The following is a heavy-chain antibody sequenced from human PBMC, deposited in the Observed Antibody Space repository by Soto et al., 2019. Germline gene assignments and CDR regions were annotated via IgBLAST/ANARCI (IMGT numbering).Heavy chain of an antibody. CDR2: ISWNSDSI. V-gene: IGHV3-9*01. J-gene: IGHJ6*03. CDR3: AKVAVAGTSYYYYYMDV. CDR1: GSTFDDYA. Sequence: EVQLVESGGGLVQPGRSLRLSCAASGSTFDDYAMHWVRQAPGKGLEWVSGISWNSDSIGYADSVKDRFTISRDNAKNSLYLQMNSLRAEDTALYYCAKVAVAGTSYYYYYMDVWGKGTTVTVSS. D-gene: IGHD6-19*01.